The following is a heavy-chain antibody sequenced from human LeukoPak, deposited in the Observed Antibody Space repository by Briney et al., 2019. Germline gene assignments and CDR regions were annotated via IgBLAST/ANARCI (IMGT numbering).Heavy chain of an antibody. V-gene: IGHV1-69*05. D-gene: IGHD2-21*02. J-gene: IGHJ1*01. CDR2: IIPIFGTA. Sequence: ASVKVSCKASGGTFSSYAFSWVRQAPGQGLEWMGRIIPIFGTANYAQKFQGRVTITTDESTSTAYMELSSLRSEDTAVYYCATVVTARSEYFQHWGQGTLVTVSS. CDR1: GGTFSSYA. CDR3: ATVVTARSEYFQH.